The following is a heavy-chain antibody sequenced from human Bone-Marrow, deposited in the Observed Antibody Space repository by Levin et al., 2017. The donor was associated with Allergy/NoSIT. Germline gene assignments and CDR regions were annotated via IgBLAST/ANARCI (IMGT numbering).Heavy chain of an antibody. CDR3: AKVRAAAVGTGYVDS. CDR1: GFTFDDYA. V-gene: IGHV3-9*01. D-gene: IGHD6-13*01. CDR2: ITWNSDNI. J-gene: IGHJ4*02. Sequence: SCVASGFTFDDYAMHWVREVPGKGLQWVSGITWNSDNIGYADSVKGRFTVSRDNGKKSLFLQMNSLRPEDTALYYCAKVRAAAVGTGYVDSWGQGILVTVSS.